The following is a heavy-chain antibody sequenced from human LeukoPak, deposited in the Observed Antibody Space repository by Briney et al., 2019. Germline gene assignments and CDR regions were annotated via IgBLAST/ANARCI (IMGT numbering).Heavy chain of an antibody. CDR3: ARGTFSSSGGGPDY. CDR2: INPNSAFT. V-gene: IGHV1-2*02. Sequence: ASVTVSCKASGYTFTGYYMHWVRQAPGQGLEWVGWINPNSAFTNFAQKFQGRVTMTRDTFISTAYMELSSLTSDDTAVYYCARGTFSSSGGGPDYWGQGTLVTVSS. J-gene: IGHJ4*02. D-gene: IGHD6-13*01. CDR1: GYTFTGYY.